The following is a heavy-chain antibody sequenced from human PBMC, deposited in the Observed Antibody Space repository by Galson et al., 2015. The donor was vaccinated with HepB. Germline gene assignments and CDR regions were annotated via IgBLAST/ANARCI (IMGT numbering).Heavy chain of an antibody. D-gene: IGHD2-21*01. Sequence: SLRLSCAASGFTYSIYAMSWVRQAPGKGLEWISGISGSGDSTYHADFVKGRFTLSRDNSKNTLYLQMNSLRAEDTAVYYCARMWSPYFDYWGQGTLVTVSS. V-gene: IGHV3-23*01. CDR1: GFTYSIYA. CDR3: ARMWSPYFDY. CDR2: ISGSGDST. J-gene: IGHJ4*02.